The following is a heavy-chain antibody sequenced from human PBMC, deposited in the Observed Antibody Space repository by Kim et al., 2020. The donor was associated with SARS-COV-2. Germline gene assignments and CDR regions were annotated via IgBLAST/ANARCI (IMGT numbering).Heavy chain of an antibody. CDR3: ARDSPGRGSYFDY. Sequence: GGSLRLSCAASGFTFSNYGMHWVRQAPGKGLEWVAVIWYDGSNKYYADSVKGRFTISRDNSKNTLYLQMNSLRAEDTAVYYCARDSPGRGSYFDYWGQGTLVTVSS. V-gene: IGHV3-33*01. D-gene: IGHD3-16*01. CDR2: IWYDGSNK. CDR1: GFTFSNYG. J-gene: IGHJ4*02.